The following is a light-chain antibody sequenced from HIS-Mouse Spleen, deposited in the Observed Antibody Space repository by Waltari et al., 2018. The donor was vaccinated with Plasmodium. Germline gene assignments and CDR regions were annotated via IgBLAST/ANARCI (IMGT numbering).Light chain of an antibody. J-gene: IGLJ3*02. CDR3: CSYAGSSTNWV. CDR2: EGS. Sequence: QSALTQPASVSGSPGQSITTSCPGTSSDVGSYTLVSWYQQHPGKAPKRMIFEGSKRPSGVSNRFSGSKSGNTASLTISGLQAEDEADYYCCSYAGSSTNWVFGGGTKLTVL. CDR1: SSDVGSYTL. V-gene: IGLV2-23*01.